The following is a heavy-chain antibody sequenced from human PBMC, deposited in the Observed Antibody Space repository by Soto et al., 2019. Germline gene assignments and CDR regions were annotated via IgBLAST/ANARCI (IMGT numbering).Heavy chain of an antibody. V-gene: IGHV3-9*01. Sequence: PGGSLRLSCAASGFTFDDYAMHWVRQAPGKGLEWVSGISWNSGSIGYADSVKGRFTISRDSAKNTLYLQMNSLRAEDTAVYYCAKWFGELLFFPRDYYFYPMDVWGQGTTVTVSS. CDR2: ISWNSGSI. J-gene: IGHJ6*02. D-gene: IGHD3-10*01. CDR3: AKWFGELLFFPRDYYFYPMDV. CDR1: GFTFDDYA.